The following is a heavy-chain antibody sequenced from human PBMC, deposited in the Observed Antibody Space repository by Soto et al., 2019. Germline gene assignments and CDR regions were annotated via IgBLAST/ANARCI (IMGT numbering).Heavy chain of an antibody. Sequence: SETLSLTCTVSGGSISSGDYYWSWIRQPPGKGLEWIGYIYYSGSTYYNPSLKSRVTISVDTSKNQFSLKLSSVTAADTAVYYCARGGPNYYYYGMDVWGQETTVTVSS. D-gene: IGHD2-15*01. J-gene: IGHJ6*02. CDR2: IYYSGST. V-gene: IGHV4-30-4*01. CDR3: ARGGPNYYYYGMDV. CDR1: GGSISSGDYY.